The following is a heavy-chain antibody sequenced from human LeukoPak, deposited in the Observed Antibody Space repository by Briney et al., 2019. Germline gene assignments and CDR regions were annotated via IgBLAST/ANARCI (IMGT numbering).Heavy chain of an antibody. Sequence: GSLRLSCAASGFTFDDYAMHWVRQAPGKGLEWVSLISGDGGSTYYADSVKGRFTISRDNSKNSLYLLMNSLRTEDTALYYCANLKDDYYGMDVWGQGTTVTVSS. V-gene: IGHV3-43*02. CDR1: GFTFDDYA. D-gene: IGHD2-15*01. J-gene: IGHJ6*02. CDR2: ISGDGGST. CDR3: ANLKDDYYGMDV.